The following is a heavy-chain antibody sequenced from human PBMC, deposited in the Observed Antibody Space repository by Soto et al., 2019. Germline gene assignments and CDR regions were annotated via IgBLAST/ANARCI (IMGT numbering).Heavy chain of an antibody. CDR3: TREPYSRGMDV. Sequence: GRSPELTCADPGFAFSSYLVHWVRQAPGKGLVWVSRINNDGSYKNYADSVKGRFTISRENAKNSLYLQMNNLRAGDTAVYYCTREPYSRGMDVWGQGTTVTVSS. CDR1: GFAFSSYL. J-gene: IGHJ6*02. V-gene: IGHV3-74*01. CDR2: INNDGSYK. D-gene: IGHD6-13*01.